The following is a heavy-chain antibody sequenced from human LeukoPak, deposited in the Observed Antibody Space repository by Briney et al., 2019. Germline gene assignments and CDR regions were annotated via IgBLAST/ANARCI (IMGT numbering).Heavy chain of an antibody. D-gene: IGHD1-26*01. Sequence: SETLSLTCTVSGGSFSSHYWTWIRQSAGKGLEWLGRIYTSGTTHFNPSFESRLSMSVDTSKAQSSLKLTSVTAADTAVYYCARGSPSGASFFSFWGQGTLVTVSS. CDR1: GGSFSSHY. J-gene: IGHJ4*02. V-gene: IGHV4-4*07. CDR2: IYTSGTT. CDR3: ARGSPSGASFFSF.